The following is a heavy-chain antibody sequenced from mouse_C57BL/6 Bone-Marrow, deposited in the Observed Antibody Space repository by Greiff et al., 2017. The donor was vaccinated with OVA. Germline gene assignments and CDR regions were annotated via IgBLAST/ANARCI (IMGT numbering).Heavy chain of an antibody. V-gene: IGHV8-8*01. Sequence: QVQLKESGPGILQPSQTLSLTCSFSGFSLSTFGMGVGWIRQPSGKGLEWLAHIWWDDDKYYNPALKSRLTISKDTSKNQVFLKTANVDTADTATNSCARMGGYYVCAMDYWGQGTSVTVSS. CDR2: IWWDDDK. CDR1: GFSLSTFGMG. J-gene: IGHJ4*01. CDR3: ARMGGYYVCAMDY. D-gene: IGHD2-3*01.